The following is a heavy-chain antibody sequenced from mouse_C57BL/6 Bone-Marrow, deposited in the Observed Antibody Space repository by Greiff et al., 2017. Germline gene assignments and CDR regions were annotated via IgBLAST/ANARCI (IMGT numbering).Heavy chain of an antibody. CDR1: GFTFSSYG. V-gene: IGHV5-6*01. D-gene: IGHD4-1*01. CDR2: ISSGGSYT. Sequence: VQLKESGGDLVKPGGSLKLSCAASGFTFSSYGMSWVRQTPDKRLEWVATISSGGSYTYYPDSVKGRFTISRDNAKNTLYLQMSSLKSEDTARYYCARLQTGTAWFAYWGQGTLVTVSA. J-gene: IGHJ3*01. CDR3: ARLQTGTAWFAY.